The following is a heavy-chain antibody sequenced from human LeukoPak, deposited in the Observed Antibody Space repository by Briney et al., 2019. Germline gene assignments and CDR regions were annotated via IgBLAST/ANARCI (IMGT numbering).Heavy chain of an antibody. CDR1: GYSFANYW. CDR3: ARKTKYDAPASD. D-gene: IGHD3-3*01. J-gene: IGHJ4*02. CDR2: IYPGDSDT. V-gene: IGHV5-51*01. Sequence: GESLKISCKGSGYSFANYWIGWVRQMPGKGLEWMGIIYPGDSDTRYSPSFQGQVTISADRSISTAYLQWSSLKASDTAMYYCARKTKYDAPASDWGQGTLVTVSS.